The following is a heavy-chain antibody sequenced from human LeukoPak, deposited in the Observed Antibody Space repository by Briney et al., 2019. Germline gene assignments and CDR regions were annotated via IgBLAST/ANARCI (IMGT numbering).Heavy chain of an antibody. CDR2: IGYDGRSK. CDR3: AREGTDAFDI. Sequence: HPGGSLRLSCAASGFTFSNYGMHWVRQAPGKGLEWVAFIGYDGRSKYYGDSVKGRFTISRDNSKSTLYLQMNSLRGEDTAVYYCAREGTDAFDIWGQGTMVTVSS. V-gene: IGHV3-30*02. J-gene: IGHJ3*02. D-gene: IGHD1-1*01. CDR1: GFTFSNYG.